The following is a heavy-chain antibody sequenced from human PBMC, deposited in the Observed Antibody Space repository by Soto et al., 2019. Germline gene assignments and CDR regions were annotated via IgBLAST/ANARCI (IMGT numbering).Heavy chain of an antibody. J-gene: IGHJ2*01. D-gene: IGHD2-8*02. CDR1: GFTFSDYY. CDR3: ARGPGGWYFDL. V-gene: IGHV3-11*05. Sequence: QVQLVESGGGLVKPGGSLRLSCAASGFTFSDYYMSWIRQAPGKGLEWVSYISSSRSYTNYADSVKGRFTIARDNANISLYLQMNSLRAEVTAVYYCARGPGGWYFDLWGRGTLVTVSS. CDR2: ISSSRSYT.